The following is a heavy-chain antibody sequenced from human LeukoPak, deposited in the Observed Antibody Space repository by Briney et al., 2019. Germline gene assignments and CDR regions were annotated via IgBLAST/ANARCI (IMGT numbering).Heavy chain of an antibody. Sequence: PSETLSLTCTVSGGSISSSSYYWGWIRQPPGKGLEWIGSIYYSGSTYYNPSLKSRVTISVDTSKNQFSLKLSSVTAADTAVYYCARARPQPDRRQLWLVAIVRRPYYMDVWGKGTTVTVSS. J-gene: IGHJ6*03. CDR3: ARARPQPDRRQLWLVAIVRRPYYMDV. CDR2: IYYSGST. CDR1: GGSISSSSYY. D-gene: IGHD5-18*01. V-gene: IGHV4-39*07.